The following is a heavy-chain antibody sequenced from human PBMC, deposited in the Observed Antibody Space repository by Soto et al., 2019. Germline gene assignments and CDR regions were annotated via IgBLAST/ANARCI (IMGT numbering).Heavy chain of an antibody. Sequence: QVQLVQSGAEVKKPGASVKVPCKASGYTFTNYGISWVRQAPGQGLEWMGWINTYNGNTNHAQKFQGRVTMTTDTSPSTAYMELRSLRSDDTAVYYCARGVGSGTYYNQYNWFDPWGQGTLVTVSS. CDR2: INTYNGNT. D-gene: IGHD3-10*01. V-gene: IGHV1-18*01. CDR1: GYTFTNYG. J-gene: IGHJ5*02. CDR3: ARGVGSGTYYNQYNWFDP.